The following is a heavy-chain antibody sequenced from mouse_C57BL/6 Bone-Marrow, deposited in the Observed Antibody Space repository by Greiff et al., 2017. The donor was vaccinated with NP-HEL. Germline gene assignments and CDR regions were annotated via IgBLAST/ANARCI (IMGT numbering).Heavy chain of an antibody. J-gene: IGHJ2*01. V-gene: IGHV14-2*01. CDR3: ARYPSYYYGSREVYFDY. Sequence: VQLQQSGAEIVKPGASVKLSCTASGFNIKDYYMHWVKQRTEQGLEWIGRIYPEDGETKYAPKFQGKATITADTSSNTADLQLSSLTSEYTAVYYCARYPSYYYGSREVYFDYWGQGTTLTVSS. D-gene: IGHD1-1*01. CDR2: IYPEDGET. CDR1: GFNIKDYY.